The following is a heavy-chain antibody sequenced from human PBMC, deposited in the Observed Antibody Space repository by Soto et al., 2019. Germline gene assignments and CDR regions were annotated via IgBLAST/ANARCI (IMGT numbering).Heavy chain of an antibody. Sequence: QVQVVQSGAEVKKPGASVKVSCKVSGYTFTRYGISWVRQAPGQGPEWMGWINAYNGDTDYAQKFQGRVTMTTDTSTLTASIELRSLRSDDTAVYYCSKDPCRGYRYGFSSYYGMDVWGQGTTVTVSS. CDR1: GYTFTRYG. CDR3: SKDPCRGYRYGFSSYYGMDV. CDR2: INAYNGDT. D-gene: IGHD5-18*01. J-gene: IGHJ6*02. V-gene: IGHV1-18*04.